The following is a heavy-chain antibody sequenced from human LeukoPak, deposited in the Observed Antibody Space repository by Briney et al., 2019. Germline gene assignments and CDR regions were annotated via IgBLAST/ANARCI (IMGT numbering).Heavy chain of an antibody. J-gene: IGHJ4*02. CDR3: ARDRPSGGGGDLY. Sequence: GGSLRLSCAASGFTFSSYGMHWVRQAPGKGLEWVSSISSSSSYIYYADSVKGRFTISRGNAKNSLYLQMNSLRAEDTAVYYCARDRPSGGGGDLYWGQGTLVTVSS. CDR1: GFTFSSYG. V-gene: IGHV3-21*01. D-gene: IGHD2-21*01. CDR2: ISSSSSYI.